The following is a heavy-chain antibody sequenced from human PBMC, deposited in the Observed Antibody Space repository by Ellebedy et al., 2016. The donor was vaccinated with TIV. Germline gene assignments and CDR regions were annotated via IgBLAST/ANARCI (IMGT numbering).Heavy chain of an antibody. CDR1: GGSISSYY. CDR2: IYYSGST. D-gene: IGHD5-18*01. V-gene: IGHV4-59*01. CDR3: ATNVDTAMDLYFDL. J-gene: IGHJ2*01. Sequence: SETLSLXXTVSGGSISSYYWSWIRQPPGKGLEWIGYIYYSGSTNYNPSLKSRVTISVDTSKNQFSLKLSSVTAADTAVYYCATNVDTAMDLYFDLWGRGTLVTVSS.